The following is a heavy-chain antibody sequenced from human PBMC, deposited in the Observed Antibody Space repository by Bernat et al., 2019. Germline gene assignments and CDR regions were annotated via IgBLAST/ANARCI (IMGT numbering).Heavy chain of an antibody. CDR3: ARGLRYFDWFSYFDY. Sequence: EVQLLESGGGLVQPGGSLRLSCAASGFTFSSHAMSWVRQAPGKGLEWVSAISGSGGSPYYADSVKGRFTISRDNAKNSLYLQMNSLRAEDTALYYCARGLRYFDWFSYFDYWGQGTLVTVSS. CDR2: ISGSGGSP. D-gene: IGHD3-9*01. CDR1: GFTFSSHA. J-gene: IGHJ4*02. V-gene: IGHV3-23*01.